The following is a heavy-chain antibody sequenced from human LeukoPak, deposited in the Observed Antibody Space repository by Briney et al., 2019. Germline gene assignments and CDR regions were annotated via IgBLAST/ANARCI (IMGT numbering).Heavy chain of an antibody. D-gene: IGHD4-23*01. J-gene: IGHJ4*02. Sequence: GGSLRLSCAASRFIFSDYYLSWIRQAPGKGLECVSYISSSGSTIYDADSVKGRFTISRDNAKNSLYLQMNSLRAEDTAVYYCARDYGGSSPFDYWGQGTLVTVSS. CDR3: ARDYGGSSPFDY. CDR2: ISSSGSTI. CDR1: RFIFSDYY. V-gene: IGHV3-11*04.